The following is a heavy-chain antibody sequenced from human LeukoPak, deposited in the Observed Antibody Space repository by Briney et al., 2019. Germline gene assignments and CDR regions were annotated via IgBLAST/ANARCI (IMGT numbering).Heavy chain of an antibody. J-gene: IGHJ5*02. CDR2: INWNGGST. Sequence: GGSLRLSCAASGFTFDDYGMSWVRQAPGKGLEWVSGINWNGGSTGYADSVRGRFTISRDNAKNSLYLQMNSLRAEDTALYYCARHYGSGSYSLNWFDPWGQGTLVTVSS. CDR1: GFTFDDYG. V-gene: IGHV3-20*04. D-gene: IGHD3-10*01. CDR3: ARHYGSGSYSLNWFDP.